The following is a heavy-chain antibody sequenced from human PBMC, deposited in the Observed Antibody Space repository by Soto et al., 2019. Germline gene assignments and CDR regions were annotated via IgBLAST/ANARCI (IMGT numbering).Heavy chain of an antibody. CDR3: ARQIYDSDTGPNFQYYFDS. CDR2: IDPSDSQT. Sequence: PGESLTISYKGSGYSFAGYWITWVRQKPGKGLEWMGRIDPSDSQTYYSPSFRGHVTISVTKSVTTVFLQWSSLRASDTAMYYCARQIYDSDTGPNFQYYFDSWGQGTPVTVSS. D-gene: IGHD3-22*01. V-gene: IGHV5-10-1*01. J-gene: IGHJ4*02. CDR1: GYSFAGYW.